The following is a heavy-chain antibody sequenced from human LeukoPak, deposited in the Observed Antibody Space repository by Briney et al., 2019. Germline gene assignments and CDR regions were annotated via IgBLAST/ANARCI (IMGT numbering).Heavy chain of an antibody. CDR3: AMFGLVAAIDS. D-gene: IGHD5-12*01. CDR2: IKGDGSEK. Sequence: GGSLKLSCAASGFTFSSYWMTWVRQAPGRGLEWVANIKGDGSEKYYADSVRGQFTISRDNAKNSLYLQMNSLRAEDTAVYYCAMFGLVAAIDSWGQGTLVTVSS. V-gene: IGHV3-7*02. CDR1: GFTFSSYW. J-gene: IGHJ4*02.